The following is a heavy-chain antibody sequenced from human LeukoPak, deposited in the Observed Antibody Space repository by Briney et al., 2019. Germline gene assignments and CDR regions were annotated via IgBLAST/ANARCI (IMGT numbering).Heavy chain of an antibody. J-gene: IGHJ4*02. CDR1: GDSVNTYY. D-gene: IGHD3-16*01. Sequence: PSQALSLTCTVSGDSVNTYYWSWISQPPGKGLERIGYIYYTGRTNYTPSLKSRVFISLDTSKNQFSLGLSSVTAADTAIYYCARVGLGDHTWGSYSFDYWGQGILVTVSS. V-gene: IGHV4-59*02. CDR3: ARVGLGDHTWGSYSFDY. CDR2: IYYTGRT.